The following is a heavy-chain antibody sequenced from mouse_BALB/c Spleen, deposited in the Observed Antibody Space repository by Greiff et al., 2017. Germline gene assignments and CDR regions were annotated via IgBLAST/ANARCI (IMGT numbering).Heavy chain of an antibody. CDR3: ARLNYYEHDWFAC. CDR1: GFAFSSYD. V-gene: IGHV5-12-1*01. D-gene: IGHD2-4*01. Sequence: EVKLVESGGGLVKPGGSLKLSCAASGFAFSSYDMSWVRQTPEKRLEWVAYISSGGGSTYYPDTVKGRFTISRDNAKNTLYLQMSSLKSEDTAMYYCARLNYYEHDWFACWGQGTLVTVSA. J-gene: IGHJ3*01. CDR2: ISSGGGST.